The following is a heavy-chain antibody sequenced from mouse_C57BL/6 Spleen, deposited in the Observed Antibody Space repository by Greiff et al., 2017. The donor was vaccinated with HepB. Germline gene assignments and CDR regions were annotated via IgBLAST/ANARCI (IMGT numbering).Heavy chain of an antibody. CDR2: INPNNGGT. D-gene: IGHD2-4*01. CDR3: ASDDYDRAMDY. Sequence: EVQLQQSGPELVKPGASVKISCKASGYTFTDYYMNWVKQSHGKSLEWIGDINPNNGGTSYNQKFKGKATLTVDKSSSTAYMELRSLTSEDSAVYYCASDDYDRAMDYWGQGTSVTVSS. J-gene: IGHJ4*01. CDR1: GYTFTDYY. V-gene: IGHV1-26*01.